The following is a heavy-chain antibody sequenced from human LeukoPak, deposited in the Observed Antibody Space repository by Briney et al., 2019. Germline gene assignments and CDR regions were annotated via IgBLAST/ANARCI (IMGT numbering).Heavy chain of an antibody. CDR3: ARFFYCDASGPPF. J-gene: IGHJ4*02. CDR1: GGYISTSNYY. Sequence: NPSETLSLTCTVSGGYISTSNYYWGWIRQSPGKGLEWIGNIYYSGSTYYNPSLKSRVSLSIDTSMTQFSLKVNSLTVAETAVCYCARFFYCDASGPPFWGQGTLVAVSS. CDR2: IYYSGST. V-gene: IGHV4-39*01. D-gene: IGHD2-15*01.